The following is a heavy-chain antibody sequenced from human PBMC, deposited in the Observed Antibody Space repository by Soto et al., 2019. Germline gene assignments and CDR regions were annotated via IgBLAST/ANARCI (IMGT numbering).Heavy chain of an antibody. CDR2: IYYSGST. CDR3: AREVRGYCTNGVCHDDAFDI. Sequence: SETLSLTCTVSGGSISSGGYYWSWIRQHPGKGLEWIGYIYYSGSTYYNPSLKSRVTISVDTSKNQFSLKLSSVTAADTAVYYCAREVRGYCTNGVCHDDAFDIWGQGTMVTVSS. D-gene: IGHD2-8*01. CDR1: GGSISSGGYY. J-gene: IGHJ3*02. V-gene: IGHV4-31*03.